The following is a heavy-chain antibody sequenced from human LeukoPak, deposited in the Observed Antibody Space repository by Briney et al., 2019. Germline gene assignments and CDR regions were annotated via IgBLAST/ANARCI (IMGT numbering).Heavy chain of an antibody. J-gene: IGHJ3*02. CDR3: ARGFRTCGGDCYSAFDI. CDR2: IYYSGSA. CDR1: GGSISSYY. D-gene: IGHD2-21*01. V-gene: IGHV4-59*01. Sequence: KPSETLSLTCTVSGGSISSYYWSWIRQPPGKGLEWIGYIYYSGSANYNPSLKSRVTISVDTSKNQFSLKLSSVTAADTAVYYCARGFRTCGGDCYSAFDIWGQGTMVTVSS.